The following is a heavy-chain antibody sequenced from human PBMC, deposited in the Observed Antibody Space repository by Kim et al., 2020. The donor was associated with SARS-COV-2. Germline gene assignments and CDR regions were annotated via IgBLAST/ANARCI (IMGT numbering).Heavy chain of an antibody. J-gene: IGHJ3*02. V-gene: IGHV4-34*01. CDR2: INHSGST. CDR1: GGSFSGYY. CDR3: ARGLIPGGYYYSNYKNIVTARRAGAFDI. D-gene: IGHD4-4*01. Sequence: SETLSLTCAVYGGSFSGYYWSWIRQPPGKGLEWIGEINHSGSTNYNPSLKSRVTISVDTSKNQFSLKLSSVTAADTAVYYCARGLIPGGYYYSNYKNIVTARRAGAFDIWGQGTMVTVSS.